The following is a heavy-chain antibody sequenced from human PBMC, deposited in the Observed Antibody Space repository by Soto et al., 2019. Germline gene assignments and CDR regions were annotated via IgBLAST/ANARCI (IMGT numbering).Heavy chain of an antibody. Sequence: QVQLQESGPGLVKPSETLSLTFNVSGDSIRSYWWSWLRQPPGKGLEWIGYTHYSGSNSYSPSLKSRLTMSVDASKNQFSLRLKSVTAADTAVYYCARFFGDYVFYDLWGQGTLVTVSP. V-gene: IGHV4-59*01. J-gene: IGHJ5*02. CDR1: GDSIRSYW. CDR3: ARFFGDYVFYDL. D-gene: IGHD4-17*01. CDR2: THYSGSN.